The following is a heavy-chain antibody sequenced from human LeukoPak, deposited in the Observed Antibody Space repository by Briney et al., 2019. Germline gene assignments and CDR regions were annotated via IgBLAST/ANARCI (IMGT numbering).Heavy chain of an antibody. CDR1: GFTFSSYG. J-gene: IGHJ4*02. V-gene: IGHV3-30*18. CDR3: AKESAMVATPRAMGDYFDY. D-gene: IGHD5-12*01. Sequence: PGRSLTLSCAASGFTFSSYGMHWVRQAPGKGLEWVAVISYDGSNKYYADSVKGRFTISRDNSKNTLYLQMNSLRAEDTAVYYCAKESAMVATPRAMGDYFDYWGQGTLVTVSS. CDR2: ISYDGSNK.